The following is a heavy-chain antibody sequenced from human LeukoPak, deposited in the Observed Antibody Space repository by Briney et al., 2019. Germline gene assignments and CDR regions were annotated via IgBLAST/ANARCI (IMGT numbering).Heavy chain of an antibody. D-gene: IGHD2-8*02. J-gene: IGHJ4*02. CDR2: FYYSGST. Sequence: SETLSLTCTVSGGSISSSNYYWGWIRQPPGKGLESIGSFYYSGSTYYNPSLKSRLTISVDTSKNQFSLKLSSVTAADTAVYYCARGLVDYWGQGTLVTVSS. CDR1: GGSISSSNYY. CDR3: ARGLVDY. V-gene: IGHV4-39*07.